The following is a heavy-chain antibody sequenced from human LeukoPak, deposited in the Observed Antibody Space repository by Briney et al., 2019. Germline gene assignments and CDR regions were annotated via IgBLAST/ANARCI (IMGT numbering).Heavy chain of an antibody. CDR3: ARETGTSENAFDI. CDR1: GFTVSSNY. J-gene: IGHJ3*02. D-gene: IGHD1-1*01. Sequence: GGSLRLSCAASGFTVSSNYMSWVRQAPGKGLEWVSVIYSGGSTYYADSVKGRFTISRDNSKNTLYLQMNSLRAEDTAVYYCARETGTSENAFDIWAKGQWSPSLQ. V-gene: IGHV3-53*01. CDR2: IYSGGST.